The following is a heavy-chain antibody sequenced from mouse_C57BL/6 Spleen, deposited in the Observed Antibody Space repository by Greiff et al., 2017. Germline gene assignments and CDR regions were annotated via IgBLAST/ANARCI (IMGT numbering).Heavy chain of an antibody. D-gene: IGHD2-1*01. Sequence: QVQLKQPGAELVRPGTSVKLSCKASGYTFTSYWMHWVKQRPGQGLEWIGVIDPSDSYTNYNQKFKGKATLTVDTSSSTAYMQLSSLTSEDSAVYYCARHSYYGNSAWFAYWGQGTLVTVSA. J-gene: IGHJ3*01. CDR1: GYTFTSYW. CDR2: IDPSDSYT. CDR3: ARHSYYGNSAWFAY. V-gene: IGHV1-59*01.